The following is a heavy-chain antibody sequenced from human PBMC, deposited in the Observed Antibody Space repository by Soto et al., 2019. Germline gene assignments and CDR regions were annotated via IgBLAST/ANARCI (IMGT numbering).Heavy chain of an antibody. CDR2: ISSSGNYI. D-gene: IGHD3-10*01. CDR1: GFTFSSYG. CDR3: ANGYGSTI. V-gene: IGHV3-21*01. Sequence: LRLSCAASGFTFSSYGMNWVRQAPGKGLEWVSSISSSGNYIYYADSVKGRFTISRDNAKNSLYLQMNSLRAEDTAVYYCANGYGSTIWGQGTLVTVSS. J-gene: IGHJ4*02.